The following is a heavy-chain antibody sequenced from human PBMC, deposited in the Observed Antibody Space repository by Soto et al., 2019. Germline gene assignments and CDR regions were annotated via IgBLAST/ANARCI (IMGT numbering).Heavy chain of an antibody. CDR2: IWYDGSNK. D-gene: IGHD3-16*01. CDR1: GLALSNAW. CDR3: ARDGYSGGEFDY. V-gene: IGHV3-33*08. Sequence: PGGSLRLSCAGSGLALSNAWMNWVRQAPGKGLEWVAVIWYDGSNKYYADSVKGRFTISRDNSKNTLYLQMNSLRAEDTAVYYCARDGYSGGEFDYWGRGTLVTVSS. J-gene: IGHJ4*02.